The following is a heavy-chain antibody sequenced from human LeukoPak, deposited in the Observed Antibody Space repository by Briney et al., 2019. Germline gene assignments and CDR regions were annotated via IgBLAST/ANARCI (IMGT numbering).Heavy chain of an antibody. V-gene: IGHV4-59*12. CDR2: IYYSGST. Sequence: PSETLSLTCTVSWDSISNYYWSWIRQPPGKGLEWIGYIYYSGSTNYNPSLKSRVTISVDTSKNQFSLKVTSVTAADTAVYYCARDSGTTGEVKFDPWGQGTLVTVSS. D-gene: IGHD3-10*01. J-gene: IGHJ5*02. CDR3: ARDSGTTGEVKFDP. CDR1: WDSISNYY.